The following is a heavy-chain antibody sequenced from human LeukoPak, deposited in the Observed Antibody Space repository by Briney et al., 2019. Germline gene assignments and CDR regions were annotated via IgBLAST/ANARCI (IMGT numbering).Heavy chain of an antibody. D-gene: IGHD2-2*02. V-gene: IGHV4-34*01. CDR2: VNHSGST. J-gene: IGHJ5*02. CDR3: ARGGYCSSTSCYMAVWFDP. CDR1: GGSFSGYY. Sequence: SETLSLTCAVYGGSFSGYYWSWIRQPPGKGLEWIGEVNHSGSTNYNPSLKSRVTISVDTSKNQFSLKLSSVTAADTAVYYCARGGYCSSTSCYMAVWFDPWGQGTLVTVSS.